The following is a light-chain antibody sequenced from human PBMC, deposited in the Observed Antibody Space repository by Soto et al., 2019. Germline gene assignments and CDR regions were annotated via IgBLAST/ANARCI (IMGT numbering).Light chain of an antibody. Sequence: DIQLTQSPSFLSASVGDRVTITCRASQDISSSLAWYQQKPGKAPKLLIYDASTLQTGVPSRFRGSGSGTEFTLTISSLQPEDFATYYCQQVNSYPLTFGGWTKVDIK. CDR3: QQVNSYPLT. CDR1: QDISSS. V-gene: IGKV1-9*01. CDR2: DAS. J-gene: IGKJ4*01.